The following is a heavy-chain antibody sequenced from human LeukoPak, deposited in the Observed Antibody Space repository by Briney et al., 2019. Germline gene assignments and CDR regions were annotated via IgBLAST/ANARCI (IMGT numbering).Heavy chain of an antibody. D-gene: IGHD2-2*01. Sequence: ASVKVSCKASGYTFTSYGISWVRPAPGQGLEWMGWISAYNDNTNYAQSLQGRVTVTTDTSTNTAYMELRSLRSDDTAVYYCARDRVIPSANFLFDYRGQGTLVTVSS. CDR1: GYTFTSYG. V-gene: IGHV1-18*01. CDR3: ARDRVIPSANFLFDY. CDR2: ISAYNDNT. J-gene: IGHJ4*02.